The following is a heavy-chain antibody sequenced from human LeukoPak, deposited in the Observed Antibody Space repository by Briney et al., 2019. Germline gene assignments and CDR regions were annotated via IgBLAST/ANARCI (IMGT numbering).Heavy chain of an antibody. Sequence: SETLSLTCTVYGGSFSGYYWSWIRQPPGKGLEWIGEINHSGTTNYNSSLKSRVTVSVDTSKNQFSLKLSSVTAADKAVYYCARRYSGSYGLYSHHSMDVWGKGTTVTISS. D-gene: IGHD1-26*01. V-gene: IGHV4-34*01. J-gene: IGHJ6*03. CDR1: GGSFSGYY. CDR2: INHSGTT. CDR3: ARRYSGSYGLYSHHSMDV.